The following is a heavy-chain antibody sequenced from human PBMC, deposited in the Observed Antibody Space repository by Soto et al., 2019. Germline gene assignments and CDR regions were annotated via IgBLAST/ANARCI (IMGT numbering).Heavy chain of an antibody. CDR3: AREGGDGWVYHNYGMDV. CDR2: INAGNGNT. D-gene: IGHD3-16*01. Sequence: QVQLVQSGAEVKKPGASVRVSCKASGYLVTRYNIYWVCQAPGQSPEWMGWINAGNGNTKYSQKFQDRVTMTTYKSPNTFYMELSSLRSEDTAVYYCAREGGDGWVYHNYGMDVWGQGTTVIVS. J-gene: IGHJ6*02. V-gene: IGHV1-3*01. CDR1: GYLVTRYN.